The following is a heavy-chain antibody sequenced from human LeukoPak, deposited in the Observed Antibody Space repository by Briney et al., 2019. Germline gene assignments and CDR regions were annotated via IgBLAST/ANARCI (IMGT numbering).Heavy chain of an antibody. V-gene: IGHV3-21*01. CDR2: ISTSSSYI. Sequence: GGSLRLSCAASGFTFSSYSMNWVRQAPGKGLEWVSSISTSSSYIHYADSVKGRFTISRDNAKNSLYLQMNSLRAEDTAVYYCARVGSRYYYYYMDVWGKGTTVTVSS. J-gene: IGHJ6*03. CDR3: ARVGSRYYYYYMDV. CDR1: GFTFSSYS. D-gene: IGHD1-26*01.